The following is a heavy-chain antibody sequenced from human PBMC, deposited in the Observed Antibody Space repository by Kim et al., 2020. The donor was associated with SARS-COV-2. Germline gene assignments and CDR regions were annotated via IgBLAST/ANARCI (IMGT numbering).Heavy chain of an antibody. Sequence: GGSLRLSCAASGFTFSSYWMHWVRQAPGKGLVWVSRINSDGSSTSYADSVKGRFTISRDNAKNTLYLQMNSLRAEDTAVYYCARVGLYYDILTGYYYYYGMDVWGQGTTVTVSS. D-gene: IGHD3-9*01. V-gene: IGHV3-74*01. J-gene: IGHJ6*02. CDR3: ARVGLYYDILTGYYYYYGMDV. CDR1: GFTFSSYW. CDR2: INSDGSST.